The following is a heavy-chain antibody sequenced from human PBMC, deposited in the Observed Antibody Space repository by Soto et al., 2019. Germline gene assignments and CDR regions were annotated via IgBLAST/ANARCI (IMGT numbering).Heavy chain of an antibody. CDR2: SSPRGDTI. J-gene: IGHJ4*02. V-gene: IGHV3-48*02. D-gene: IGHD6-19*01. Sequence: GGSLRLSCVASGFSLANYPMNWVRQTPGKGLEWISYSSPRGDTIYYADSVEGRFTISRDNARNSLSLHMSSLRDEDSALYYCAKGPHTNVGWPYYFESWGQGVPVTVSS. CDR3: AKGPHTNVGWPYYFES. CDR1: GFSLANYP.